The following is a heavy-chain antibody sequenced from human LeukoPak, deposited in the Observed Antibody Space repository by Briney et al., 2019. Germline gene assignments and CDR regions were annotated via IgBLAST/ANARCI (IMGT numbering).Heavy chain of an antibody. J-gene: IGHJ4*02. V-gene: IGHV1-2*06. CDR2: INPNSGGT. CDR1: GYTFTGYY. Sequence: GASVKVSCKASGYTFTGYYMHWVRQAPGQGLEWMGRINPNSGGTNYAQKFQGRVTMTRDTSISTAYMELSRLRSDDTAVYYCARQLQVCSGGSCYSGKGIDYWGQGTLVTVSS. D-gene: IGHD2-15*01. CDR3: ARQLQVCSGGSCYSGKGIDY.